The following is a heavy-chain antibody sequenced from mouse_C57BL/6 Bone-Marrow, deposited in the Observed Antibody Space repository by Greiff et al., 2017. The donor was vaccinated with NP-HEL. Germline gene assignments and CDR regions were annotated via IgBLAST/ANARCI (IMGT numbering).Heavy chain of an antibody. J-gene: IGHJ2*01. CDR3: ARSYYGNFLDY. D-gene: IGHD2-10*01. CDR1: GYTFTSYW. CDR2: IYPSDSET. V-gene: IGHV1-52*01. Sequence: QVQLQQPGAELVRPGSSVKLSCKASGYTFTSYWMHWVKQRPIQGLEWIGNIYPSDSETHYNQKFKDKATLTVDKSSSTAYMQLSSLTSEDSAVYYCARSYYGNFLDYWGQGTTLTVSS.